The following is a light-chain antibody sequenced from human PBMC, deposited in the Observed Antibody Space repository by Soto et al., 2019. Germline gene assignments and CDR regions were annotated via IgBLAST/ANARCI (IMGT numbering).Light chain of an antibody. Sequence: QSVLTQPASVSGSPGQSITISCTGTSSDVGSYKYVSWYQQHPGKAPKLMIYEVSNRPSGVSNRFSGSKSGNTASLTISGLQAEDETDYYCFSYTSSGTYVFGNGTKVTVL. CDR3: FSYTSSGTYV. CDR2: EVS. CDR1: SSDVGSYKY. V-gene: IGLV2-14*01. J-gene: IGLJ1*01.